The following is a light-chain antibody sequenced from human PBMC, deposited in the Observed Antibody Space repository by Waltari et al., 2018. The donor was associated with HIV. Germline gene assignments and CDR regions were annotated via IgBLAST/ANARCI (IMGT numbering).Light chain of an antibody. CDR3: QQYNNWRGT. Sequence: EIVMTQSPATLSVSPGERATLPCRASQSVSSNLAWYQQKPGQAPRLLIYGASTRATGIPARFSGSGSGTEFTLTISSLQSEDFAVYYCQQYNNWRGTFGGGTKVEIK. CDR1: QSVSSN. J-gene: IGKJ4*01. V-gene: IGKV3-15*01. CDR2: GAS.